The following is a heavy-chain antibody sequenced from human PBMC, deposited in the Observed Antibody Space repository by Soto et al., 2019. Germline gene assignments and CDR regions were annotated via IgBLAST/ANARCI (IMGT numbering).Heavy chain of an antibody. V-gene: IGHV1-69*01. J-gene: IGHJ3*01. CDR3: ARGGTSGWLKGAYDV. CDR2: IIPMFGIP. CDR1: GGTLNKHA. D-gene: IGHD6-19*01. Sequence: QVQLVQSGAEVKKPGSSVKVSCKASGGTLNKHAITWVRRAPGEGLEWLGGIIPMFGIPNYSQKFQGRVPITADDSTNTSHMELNSLTSDDTAVYYCARGGTSGWLKGAYDVWGQGTMVTVSS.